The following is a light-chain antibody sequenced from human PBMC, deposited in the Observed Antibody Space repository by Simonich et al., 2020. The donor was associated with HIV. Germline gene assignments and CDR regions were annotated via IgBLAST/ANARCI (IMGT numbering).Light chain of an antibody. V-gene: IGLV2-14*01. Sequence: QSALTQPASGSGSTGQSITISCTGTSSDVVGYNYVSWYQQHPGKAPKLLIYVVSKLPSGASNLFAGSKSGNTASLTISGLQAEDEADYYCSSYTSSSTWVFGGGTKLTVL. CDR3: SSYTSSSTWV. CDR2: VVS. J-gene: IGLJ3*02. CDR1: SSDVVGYNY.